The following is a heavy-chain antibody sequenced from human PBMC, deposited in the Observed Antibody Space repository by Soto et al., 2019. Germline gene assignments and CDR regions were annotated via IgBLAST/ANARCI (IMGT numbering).Heavy chain of an antibody. D-gene: IGHD2-15*01. V-gene: IGHV4-39*02. CDR2: IYYDGST. Sequence: SETLSLTCTVSGGSINNNNYYWAWIRQPPGKGLSLIASIYYDGSTYYNSSLKSRVTISRDTSKNHFSLRLTSMTAADAAVYYCATVLIGATRHPKVYFDYWGQGTLVTVSS. CDR3: ATVLIGATRHPKVYFDY. J-gene: IGHJ4*02. CDR1: GGSINNNNYY.